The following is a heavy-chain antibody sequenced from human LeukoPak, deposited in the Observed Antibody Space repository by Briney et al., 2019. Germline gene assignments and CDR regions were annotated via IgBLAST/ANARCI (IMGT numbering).Heavy chain of an antibody. D-gene: IGHD1-14*01. V-gene: IGHV4-59*08. Sequence: SETLSLTCTVSGGSISNYYWSWIRQPPGKGLEWIGYIYYTGSTNYNPSLKSRVTISVDTSKNQFSLKLSSVTAADTAVYYCARRGTTGAFDIWGRGTMVTVSS. CDR3: ARRGTTGAFDI. CDR1: GGSISNYY. J-gene: IGHJ3*02. CDR2: IYYTGST.